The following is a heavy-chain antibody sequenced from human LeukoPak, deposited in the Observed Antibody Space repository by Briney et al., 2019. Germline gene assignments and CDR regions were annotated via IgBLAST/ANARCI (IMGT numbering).Heavy chain of an antibody. Sequence: GGSLRLSCTVSGFTVSSDSMSWVRQAPGKGLEWVSFIYSGGSTHYSDSVKGRFTISRDDSKNTLYLQMNSLRAEDTAVYYCARRAGAYSHPYDYWGQGTLVTVSS. CDR2: IYSGGST. CDR3: ARRAGAYSHPYDY. V-gene: IGHV3-53*01. D-gene: IGHD4/OR15-4a*01. J-gene: IGHJ4*02. CDR1: GFTVSSDS.